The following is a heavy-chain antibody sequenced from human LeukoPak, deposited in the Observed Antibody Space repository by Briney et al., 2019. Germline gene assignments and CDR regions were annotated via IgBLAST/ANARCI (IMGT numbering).Heavy chain of an antibody. CDR2: MYHSRST. V-gene: IGHV4-38-2*02. J-gene: IGHJ4*02. CDR1: GYSISSAYY. D-gene: IGHD7-27*01. Sequence: PSETLSLTCSVSGYSISSAYYWGWIRQPPGKGLAWIGTMYHSRSTNYNPSLKSRVTISVDTSKNQFSLKLSSVTAADTAVYFCARGFRGDNFDYWGQGTLVTVSS. CDR3: ARGFRGDNFDY.